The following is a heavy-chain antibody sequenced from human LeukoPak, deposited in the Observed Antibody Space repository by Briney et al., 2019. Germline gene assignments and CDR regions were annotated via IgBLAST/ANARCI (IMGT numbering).Heavy chain of an antibody. CDR3: ARRDISSGWSFDY. CDR2: IHTSGST. CDR1: VGSISNYH. Sequence: SETLSLTCTVSVGSISNYHWSWIRQPAGKGLEWIGQIHTSGSTNYNPPLKSRVTMSIDTTEDQVSLTIRSVTAADTAFYYCARRDISSGWSFDYWGQGTLVTVSS. J-gene: IGHJ4*02. V-gene: IGHV4-4*07. D-gene: IGHD6-19*01.